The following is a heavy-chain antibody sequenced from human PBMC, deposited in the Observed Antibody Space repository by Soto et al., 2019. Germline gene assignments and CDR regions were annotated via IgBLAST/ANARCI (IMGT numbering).Heavy chain of an antibody. J-gene: IGHJ4*02. D-gene: IGHD2-2*01. CDR1: GFTFSSYG. CDR2: IWYDGSNK. CDR3: ARDLNRYCSSTSCYVLY. V-gene: IGHV3-33*01. Sequence: GGSLRLSCAASGFTFSSYGMHWVRQAPGKGLEWVAVIWYDGSNKYYADSVKGRFTISRDNSKNTLYLQTNSLRAEDTAVYYCARDLNRYCSSTSCYVLYWGQGTLVTVSS.